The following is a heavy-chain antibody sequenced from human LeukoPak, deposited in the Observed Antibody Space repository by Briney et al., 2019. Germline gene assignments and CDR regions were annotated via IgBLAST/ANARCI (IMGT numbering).Heavy chain of an antibody. CDR3: AKDRESGTYGIYHDY. J-gene: IGHJ4*02. CDR2: ISGSGAGT. D-gene: IGHD1-26*01. CDR1: GFTFSSYA. V-gene: IGHV3-23*01. Sequence: GGSLRLSCAASGFTFSSYAMSWVRQAPGKGLEWVSAISGSGAGTYYADSVKGRFTISRDNSKSTLYLQMNSLRAEDTAVYYCAKDRESGTYGIYHDYWGQGTLVPVSS.